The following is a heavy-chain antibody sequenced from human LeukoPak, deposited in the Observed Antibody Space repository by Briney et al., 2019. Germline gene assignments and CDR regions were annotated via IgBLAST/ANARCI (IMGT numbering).Heavy chain of an antibody. D-gene: IGHD3-22*01. CDR2: IRYDGSNK. Sequence: GGSLRLXCAASGFTFSSYGMHWVRQAPGKGLEWVAFIRYDGSNKYYADSVKGRFTISRDNSKNTLYLQMNSLRAEDTAVYYCAKDHPIDYYDSSGYLDYWGQGTLVTVSS. V-gene: IGHV3-30*02. J-gene: IGHJ4*02. CDR3: AKDHPIDYYDSSGYLDY. CDR1: GFTFSSYG.